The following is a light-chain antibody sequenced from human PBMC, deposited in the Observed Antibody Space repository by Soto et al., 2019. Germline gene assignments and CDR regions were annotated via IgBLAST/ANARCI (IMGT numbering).Light chain of an antibody. CDR1: QCMSSW. J-gene: IGKJ1*01. V-gene: IGKV1-5*03. CDR3: QQYNCYSWT. Sequence: TVTCLASQCMSSWFACKQQKPGKAPKLLIYKASTLKSVVPSRFSCSVSGTEFTLTISSLQPDDFASYYCQQYNCYSWTFGQGAKVDIK. CDR2: KAS.